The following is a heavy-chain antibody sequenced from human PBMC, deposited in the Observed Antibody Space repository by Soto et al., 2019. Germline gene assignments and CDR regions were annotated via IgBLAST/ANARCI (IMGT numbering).Heavy chain of an antibody. V-gene: IGHV4-38-2*02. CDR1: GYSIGSGYY. CDR3: ARDRIAARLVDY. Sequence: PSETLSLTCAVSGYSIGSGYYWGWIRQPPGKGLEWIGSIYHSGSTYYNPSLKSRVTISVDTSKNQFSLKLSSVTAADTAVYYCARDRIAARLVDYWGQGTLVTVS. D-gene: IGHD6-6*01. CDR2: IYHSGST. J-gene: IGHJ4*02.